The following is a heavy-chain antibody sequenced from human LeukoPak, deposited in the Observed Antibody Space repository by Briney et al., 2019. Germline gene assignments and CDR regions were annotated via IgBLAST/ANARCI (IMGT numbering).Heavy chain of an antibody. D-gene: IGHD4-17*01. Sequence: ASVKVSCKASGYTFTNYYMHWVRQAPGQGLEWMAWISAYNGNTNYAQKLQGRVTMTTDTSTSTAYMELRSLRSDDTAVYYCARDDYGDYGATPLDYWGQGTLVTVSS. V-gene: IGHV1-18*04. CDR1: GYTFTNYY. J-gene: IGHJ4*02. CDR2: ISAYNGNT. CDR3: ARDDYGDYGATPLDY.